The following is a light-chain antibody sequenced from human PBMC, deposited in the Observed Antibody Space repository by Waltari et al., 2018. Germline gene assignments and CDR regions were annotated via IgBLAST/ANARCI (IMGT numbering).Light chain of an antibody. CDR3: QQYYATPRT. CDR2: WAS. V-gene: IGKV4-1*01. Sequence: DIVMTQSPDPLAVSLGERATINCQSGQSLLSTSTNRNYLVWYQQKPGQPPKLLISWASTRGSGVPDRFIGGGSGTDFTLTISSLQPEDVAVYYCQQYYATPRTFGQGTKLEI. J-gene: IGKJ2*01. CDR1: QSLLSTSTNRNY.